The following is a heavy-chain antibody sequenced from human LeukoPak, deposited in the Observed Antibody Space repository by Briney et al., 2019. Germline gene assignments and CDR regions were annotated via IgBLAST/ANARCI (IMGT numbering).Heavy chain of an antibody. V-gene: IGHV5-51*01. Sequence: GESLKISCKGSGYSFTSYWIGWVRQMPGKGLEWMGIIYPGDSDTRYSPSFQGQVTILADKSISTAYLQWSSLKASDTAMYYCASGLGDYGDYVVSSGHVVFDYWGQGTLVTVSS. J-gene: IGHJ4*02. CDR2: IYPGDSDT. CDR3: ASGLGDYGDYVVSSGHVVFDY. D-gene: IGHD4-17*01. CDR1: GYSFTSYW.